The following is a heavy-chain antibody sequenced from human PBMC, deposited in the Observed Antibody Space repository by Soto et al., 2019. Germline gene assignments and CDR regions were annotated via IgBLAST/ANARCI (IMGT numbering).Heavy chain of an antibody. D-gene: IGHD3-16*01. CDR1: GGSISSSSYY. Sequence: SETLSLTCTVSGGSISSSSYYWGWIRQPPGKGLEWIGSIYYSGSPYNNPSLKRRVTITVDTPKNQFSLKMRSGTAADTAVYYCARIGPGGVNYYYFMYVWGQGTTVTVSS. V-gene: IGHV4-39*01. CDR2: IYYSGSP. J-gene: IGHJ6*03. CDR3: ARIGPGGVNYYYFMYV.